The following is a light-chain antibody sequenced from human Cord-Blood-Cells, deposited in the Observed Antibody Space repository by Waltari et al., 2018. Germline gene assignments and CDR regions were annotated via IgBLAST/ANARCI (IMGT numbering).Light chain of an antibody. J-gene: IGKJ4*01. CDR3: QQYDNLPLT. CDR2: DAS. CDR1: QDITNY. V-gene: IGKV1-33*01. Sequence: DIQMTQSPSSLSASVGDRVTITCQASQDITNYLNWYQQQPGKAPKLLIYDASNLETGVPSRFSGNGSGTDFTFTISSLQPEDIATYYCQQYDNLPLTFGGGTKVEIK.